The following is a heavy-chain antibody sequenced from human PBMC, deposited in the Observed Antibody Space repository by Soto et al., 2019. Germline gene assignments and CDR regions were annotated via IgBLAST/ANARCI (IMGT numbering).Heavy chain of an antibody. V-gene: IGHV3-21*01. CDR2: ISSSSSYI. CDR3: ARYGDYVGYFDY. CDR1: GFTFSSYS. J-gene: IGHJ4*02. Sequence: GGSLRLSCAASGFTFSSYSMNWVRQAPGKGLEWVSSISSSSSYIYYADSVKGRFTISRDNAKNSLYLQMNSLRAEDTAVYYCARYGDYVGYFDYWSQGTLVTVSS. D-gene: IGHD4-17*01.